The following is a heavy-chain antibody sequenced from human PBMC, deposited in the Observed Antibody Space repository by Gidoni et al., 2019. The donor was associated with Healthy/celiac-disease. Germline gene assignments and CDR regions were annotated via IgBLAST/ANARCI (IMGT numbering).Heavy chain of an antibody. D-gene: IGHD2-2*01. V-gene: IGHV3-33*01. J-gene: IGHJ6*03. CDR3: ARMGVVPAANAPYTPYYMDV. CDR1: GFTFIACG. CDR2: IWYDGSNR. Sequence: QLVVSGGAVVQPGRSRRPSCATVGFTFIACGIQSVRQAPGTGREWVAVIWYDGSNRYYADSVKGRFTISRDNSKNTLYLQMNSLRAEDTAVYYCARMGVVPAANAPYTPYYMDVWGKGTTVTVSS.